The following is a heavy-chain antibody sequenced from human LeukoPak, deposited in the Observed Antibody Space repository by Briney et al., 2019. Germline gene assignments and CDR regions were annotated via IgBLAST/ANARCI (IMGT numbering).Heavy chain of an antibody. CDR2: ISSSSYI. J-gene: IGHJ6*03. V-gene: IGHV3-21*01. CDR3: ARDIAACLFYYYYMDV. CDR1: GFTFSSYS. D-gene: IGHD6-6*01. Sequence: PGGSLRLSCAASGFTFSSYSMNWVRQAPGKGLEWASSISSSSYIYYADSVKGRFTISRDNAKNSLYLQMNSLRAEDTAVYYCARDIAACLFYYYYMDVWGKGTTVTVSS.